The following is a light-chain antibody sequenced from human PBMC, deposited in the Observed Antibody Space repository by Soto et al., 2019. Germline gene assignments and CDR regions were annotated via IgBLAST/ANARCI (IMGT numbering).Light chain of an antibody. CDR1: QSISSW. J-gene: IGKJ1*01. CDR2: EAS. V-gene: IGKV1-5*03. CDR3: QHYKESYT. Sequence: DIQMTQSPSTLSASVGDRVTITCRASQSISSWLAWYQQKPGKDPKLLIYEASSSQIGVPPRFSGSGFGTEFTLTISSLQPDDFATYYCQHYKESYTFGQGTRLEIK.